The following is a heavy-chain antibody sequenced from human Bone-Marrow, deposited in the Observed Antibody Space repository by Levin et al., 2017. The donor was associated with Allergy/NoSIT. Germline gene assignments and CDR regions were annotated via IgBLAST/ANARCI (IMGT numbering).Heavy chain of an antibody. CDR3: ARGMGSGYHDSFIDY. CDR2: TRNKANSYTT. D-gene: IGHD3-3*01. Sequence: GGSLRLSCAASGFTFSDHYMDWVRQAPGKGLEWVGRTRNKANSYTTEYAASVKGRFTISRDDSKNSLYLQMNSLKTEDTAVYYCARGMGSGYHDSFIDYWGQGTLVTVSS. V-gene: IGHV3-72*01. J-gene: IGHJ4*02. CDR1: GFTFSDHY.